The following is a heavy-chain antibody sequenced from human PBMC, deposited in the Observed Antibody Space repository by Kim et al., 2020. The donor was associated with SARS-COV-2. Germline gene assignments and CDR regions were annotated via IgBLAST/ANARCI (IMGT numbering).Heavy chain of an antibody. J-gene: IGHJ4*02. CDR3: ASRNYYGSGSYDY. D-gene: IGHD3-10*01. Sequence: YSPSLKSRVTISVATSKNRFSLKLSSVTAADTAVDYCASRNYYGSGSYDYWGQGTLVTVSS. V-gene: IGHV4-39*01.